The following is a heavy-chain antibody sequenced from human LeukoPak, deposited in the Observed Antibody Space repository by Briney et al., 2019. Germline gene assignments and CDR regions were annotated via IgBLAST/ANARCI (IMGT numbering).Heavy chain of an antibody. V-gene: IGHV3-30*19. J-gene: IGHJ1*01. CDR1: GFIFSTYG. CDR3: AREAFIAVASKGEYFQH. D-gene: IGHD6-19*01. CDR2: IGYDESYE. Sequence: GGSLRLSCAAPGFIFSTYGMHWVRQAPGKGLEWVAVIGYDESYEYYADPVKGRFTISRDNSKNTLYLQMNSLRAEDTAVYYCAREAFIAVASKGEYFQHWGQGTLVTVSS.